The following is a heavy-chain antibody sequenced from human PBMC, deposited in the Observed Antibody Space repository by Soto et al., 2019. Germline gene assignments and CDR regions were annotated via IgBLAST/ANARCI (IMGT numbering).Heavy chain of an antibody. CDR3: ARDGGIQGITGITIFGVVTHNWFDP. D-gene: IGHD3-3*01. CDR1: GDSVSSNSAA. J-gene: IGHJ5*02. CDR2: TYYRPKWYN. Sequence: SQTLSLTCAISGDSVSSNSAALNWIMQSPSRGLEWLGRTYYRPKWYNDYAVSVKSRITINPDTSKNQFSLQLNSVTPEDTAVYYCARDGGIQGITGITIFGVVTHNWFDPWGQGTLVTVSS. V-gene: IGHV6-1*01.